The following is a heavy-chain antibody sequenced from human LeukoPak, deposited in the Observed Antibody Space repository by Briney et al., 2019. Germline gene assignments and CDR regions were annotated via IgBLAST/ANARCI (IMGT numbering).Heavy chain of an antibody. CDR1: GFTFSSYG. V-gene: IGHV3-33*01. CDR3: ARMYSNEAGYYYYGMDV. D-gene: IGHD6-13*01. CDR2: IWYDGSNK. Sequence: GRSLRLSCAASGFTFSSYGMHWVRQAPGEGLEWVAVIWYDGSNKYYADSVKGRFTISRDNSKNTLYLQMNSLRAEDTAVYYCARMYSNEAGYYYYGMDVWGQGTTVTVSS. J-gene: IGHJ6*02.